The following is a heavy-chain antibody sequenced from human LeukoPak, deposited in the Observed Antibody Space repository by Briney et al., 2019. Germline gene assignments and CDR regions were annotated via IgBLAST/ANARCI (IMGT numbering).Heavy chain of an antibody. CDR2: ISSNGGST. D-gene: IGHD6-19*01. Sequence: PGGSLRLSCAASGFTFSNYAMHWVRQAPGKGLEYVSGISSNGGSTYYADSVKGRFTISRDNSKNTLYLQMNSLRPEDTAVYYCAKSIPTIAVAVSTRQWGQGTLVTVSS. V-gene: IGHV3-64*02. J-gene: IGHJ4*02. CDR1: GFTFSNYA. CDR3: AKSIPTIAVAVSTRQ.